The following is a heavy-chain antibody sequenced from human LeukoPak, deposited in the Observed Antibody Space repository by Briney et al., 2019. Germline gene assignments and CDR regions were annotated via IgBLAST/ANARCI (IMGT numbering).Heavy chain of an antibody. V-gene: IGHV4-34*01. CDR2: INHSGST. Sequence: PSETLSLTCAVYGGSFSGYYWSWIRQPPGKGLEWIGEINHSGSTNYNPSLKSRVTISVDTSKNQFSLKLSSVTAADTAVYYCARGGKYQLLDYWGQGTLVTVPS. CDR1: GGSFSGYY. J-gene: IGHJ4*02. CDR3: ARGGKYQLLDY. D-gene: IGHD2-2*01.